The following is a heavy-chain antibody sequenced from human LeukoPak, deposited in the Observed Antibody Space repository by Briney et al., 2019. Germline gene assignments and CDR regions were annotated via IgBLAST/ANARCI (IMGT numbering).Heavy chain of an antibody. D-gene: IGHD3-9*01. J-gene: IGHJ3*02. CDR1: GFTFSSYG. CDR2: ISYDGSNK. CDR3: AKVLSGLRYFDWLSDAFDI. Sequence: GRSLRLSCAASGFTFSSYGMHWVRQAPGKGLEWVAVISYDGSNKYYADSVKGQFTISRDNSKNTLYLQMNSLRAEDTAVYYCAKVLSGLRYFDWLSDAFDIWGQGTMVTVSS. V-gene: IGHV3-30*18.